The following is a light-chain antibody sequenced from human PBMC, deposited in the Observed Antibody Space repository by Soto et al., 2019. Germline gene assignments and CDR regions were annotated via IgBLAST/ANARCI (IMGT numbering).Light chain of an antibody. V-gene: IGLV1-51*01. CDR3: GTWDDSLSAVV. CDR1: SSNIGNNY. Sequence: QAVVTQPPSVSAAPGQKVTISCSGWSSNIGNNYVSWYQQFPGTAPKLLIYDNNERPSGIPDRFSASKSGTSATLGISGLQTGDEADYFCGTWDDSLSAVVFGGGTKVTVL. J-gene: IGLJ2*01. CDR2: DNN.